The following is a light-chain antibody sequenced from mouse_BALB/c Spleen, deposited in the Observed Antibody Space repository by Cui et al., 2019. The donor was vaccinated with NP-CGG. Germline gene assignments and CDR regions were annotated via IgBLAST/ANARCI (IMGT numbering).Light chain of an antibody. V-gene: IGLV1*01. Sequence: QAVVTQASALTTSPGETVTFTCRSSTGAVTTSNYANWVQEKPDHVFIGLIGGTNNRVPGVPARFSGSLIGDKAALTITGAQTEDEAIYFCALWYSNHWVFGGGTKLTVL. CDR1: TGAVTTSNY. CDR2: GTN. J-gene: IGLJ1*01. CDR3: ALWYSNHWV.